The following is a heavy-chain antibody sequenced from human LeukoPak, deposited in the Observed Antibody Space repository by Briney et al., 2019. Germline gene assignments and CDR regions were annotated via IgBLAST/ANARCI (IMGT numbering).Heavy chain of an antibody. CDR2: MSNDGVSK. Sequence: GRSLRLSCAASGFIFRVYGMLWVRQAPARGLEWVAHMSNDGVSKFYADSVKGRSTISRDNSNNTLYLQMNSLRTEDTAVYYCANQCGAGCSFDYWGQGPLVTVSS. D-gene: IGHD2-21*02. CDR1: GFIFRVYG. J-gene: IGHJ4*02. CDR3: ANQCGAGCSFDY. V-gene: IGHV3-30*18.